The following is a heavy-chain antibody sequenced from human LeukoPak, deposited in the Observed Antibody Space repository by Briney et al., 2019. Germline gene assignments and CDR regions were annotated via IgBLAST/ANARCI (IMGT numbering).Heavy chain of an antibody. Sequence: QPGGSLRLSCAASGFTFSSYWMHWVRQAPGKGLVWVSRINPEETNTNYADSVEGRFTISRDNAKSTLYLHINSLRVEDTAVYYCARGGLEPTDYWGQGTLVTVSS. CDR1: GFTFSSYW. V-gene: IGHV3-74*01. D-gene: IGHD1-1*01. CDR3: ARGGLEPTDY. J-gene: IGHJ4*02. CDR2: INPEETNT.